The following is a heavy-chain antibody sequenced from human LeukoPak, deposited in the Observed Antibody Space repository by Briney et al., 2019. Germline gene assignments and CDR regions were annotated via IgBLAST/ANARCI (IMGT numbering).Heavy chain of an antibody. CDR2: ISGSGAGT. CDR3: AKFRSSSWYEGFDY. Sequence: GGSLRLSCAASGFTFSSYAMSWVRQAPGKGLEWVSAISGSGAGTDYADSVKGRFTISRDNSKSTLYLQMSSLRAEDTAVYYCAKFRSSSWYEGFDYWGQGTLVTVSS. CDR1: GFTFSSYA. D-gene: IGHD6-13*01. V-gene: IGHV3-23*01. J-gene: IGHJ4*02.